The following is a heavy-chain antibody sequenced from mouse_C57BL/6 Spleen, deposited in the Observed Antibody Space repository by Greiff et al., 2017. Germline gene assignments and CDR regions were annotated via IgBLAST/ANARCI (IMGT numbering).Heavy chain of an antibody. J-gene: IGHJ4*01. Sequence: EVQLQQSVAELVRPGASVKLSCTASGFNIKNTYMHWVKQRPEQGLEWIGRIDPANGNTKYAPKFQGKATITADTSSNTAYLPLSSLTSEDTSIYYCARSAPSSGSRGNYAMDYWGQGTSGTVSS. D-gene: IGHD1-1*01. CDR1: GFNIKNTY. CDR3: ARSAPSSGSRGNYAMDY. CDR2: IDPANGNT. V-gene: IGHV14-3*01.